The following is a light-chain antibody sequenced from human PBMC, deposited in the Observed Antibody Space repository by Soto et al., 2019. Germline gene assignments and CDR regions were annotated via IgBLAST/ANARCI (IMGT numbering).Light chain of an antibody. J-gene: IGLJ2*01. V-gene: IGLV2-14*03. CDR1: SSDIGRYDY. CDR2: RVI. CDR3: GSYTSSSTLAVV. Sequence: QSALTQPASVSGSPGQSITISCTGSSSDIGRYDYVSWYQQLPGKAPKLIIYRVINRPSGISDRFSGSKSGNSASLSISGLQPEDEASYFCGSYTSSSTLAVVFGGGTKLTVL.